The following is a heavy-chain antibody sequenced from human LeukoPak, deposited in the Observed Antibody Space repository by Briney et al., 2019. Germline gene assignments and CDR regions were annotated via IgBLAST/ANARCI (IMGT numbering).Heavy chain of an antibody. CDR1: GGSFSGYY. CDR2: INHSGST. J-gene: IGHJ4*02. CDR3: ARGWSAGSRDY. V-gene: IGHV4-34*01. Sequence: SETLSLTCAAYGGSFSGYYWSWIRQPPGKGLEWIGEINHSGSTNYNPSLKSRVTISVDTSKNQFSLKLSSVTAADTAVYYCARGWSAGSRDYWGQGTLVTVSS.